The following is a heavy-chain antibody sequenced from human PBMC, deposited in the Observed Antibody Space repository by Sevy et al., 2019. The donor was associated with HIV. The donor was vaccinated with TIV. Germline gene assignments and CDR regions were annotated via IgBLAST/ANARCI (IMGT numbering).Heavy chain of an antibody. CDR1: GFTFSYAG. Sequence: GGSLRLSCAASGFTFSYAGMSWVRQAPGKGLEWVGRIKSKTDCGTIDYAAPLKGRFTISRDDSKNTLYLQMNSLKTEDTAVYYCSTDPIIVLLVTDGMDVWGQGTTVTVSS. J-gene: IGHJ6*02. CDR3: STDPIIVLLVTDGMDV. D-gene: IGHD2-8*02. CDR2: IKSKTDCGTI. V-gene: IGHV3-15*01.